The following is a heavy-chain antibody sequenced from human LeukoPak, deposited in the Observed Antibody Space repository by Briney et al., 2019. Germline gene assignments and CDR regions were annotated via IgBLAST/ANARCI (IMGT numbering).Heavy chain of an antibody. CDR1: GDSVSSNSAA. Sequence: SQTLSLTCAISGDSVSSNSAAWNWIRQSPSRGLEWLGRTYYRSKWYNDYAVSVKSRITINPDTSKNQFSLQLNSVTPEDTAVYYCARGADYYDSSGYPRRHWYFDLWGRGTLVTVSS. CDR3: ARGADYYDSSGYPRRHWYFDL. D-gene: IGHD3-22*01. J-gene: IGHJ2*01. V-gene: IGHV6-1*01. CDR2: TYYRSKWYN.